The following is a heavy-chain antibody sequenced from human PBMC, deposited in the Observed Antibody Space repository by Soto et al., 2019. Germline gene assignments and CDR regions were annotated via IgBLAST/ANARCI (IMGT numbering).Heavy chain of an antibody. J-gene: IGHJ3*02. CDR2: INHSGST. V-gene: IGHV4-34*01. CDR3: ARGPYDSSGYYYVSPAFDI. CDR1: GGSFSGYY. Sequence: PSDTLSLTCAVYGGSFSGYYWSWIRQPPGKGLEWIGEINHSGSTNYNPSLKSRVTISVDTSKNQFSLKLSSVTAADTAVYYCARGPYDSSGYYYVSPAFDIWGQGTMVTVSS. D-gene: IGHD3-22*01.